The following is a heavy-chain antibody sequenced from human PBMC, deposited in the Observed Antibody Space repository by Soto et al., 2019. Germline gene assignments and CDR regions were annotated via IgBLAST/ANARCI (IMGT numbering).Heavy chain of an antibody. CDR1: GFTFSSYA. Sequence: GGSLRLSCSASGFTFSSYAMHWVRQAPGKGLEYVSGISNNGGSTYYADSVKGRFTISRDNSKNTLYLQMNSLRAEDTAVYYCAKRSSSFTFDYWGQGTLVTVSS. CDR3: AKRSSSFTFDY. V-gene: IGHV3-64*04. D-gene: IGHD6-6*01. J-gene: IGHJ4*02. CDR2: ISNNGGST.